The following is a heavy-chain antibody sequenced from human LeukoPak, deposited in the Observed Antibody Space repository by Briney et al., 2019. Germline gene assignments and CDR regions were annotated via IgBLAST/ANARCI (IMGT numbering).Heavy chain of an antibody. J-gene: IGHJ4*02. CDR3: GTSTIGYTYAAY. CDR1: GFTFNNAW. V-gene: IGHV3-15*01. CDR2: IKRKTEDGTT. Sequence: PGESLRLSCAASGFTFNNAWMSWVRQAPGKGLEWVGRIKRKTEDGTTDYAAPVKGRFTILRGDSKNTLYLQMNSLRTEDTAVYYCGTSTIGYTYAAYWGQGTLVTVSS. D-gene: IGHD3-16*01.